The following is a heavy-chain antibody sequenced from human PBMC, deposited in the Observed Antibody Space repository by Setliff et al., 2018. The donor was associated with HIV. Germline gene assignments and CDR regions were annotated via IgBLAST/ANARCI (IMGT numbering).Heavy chain of an antibody. CDR1: GDSIRDYY. Sequence: SETLSLTCTVSGDSIRDYYWSWIRQPPGKKLEYIGYIHYSGNSNYKPSLKSRVTMSVDTSKNQFSLRLSSVTAADTAVHYCARFGQYSGSWHLDYWGLGTQVTVSS. CDR3: ARFGQYSGSWHLDY. J-gene: IGHJ4*02. D-gene: IGHD6-13*01. CDR2: IHYSGNS. V-gene: IGHV4-59*01.